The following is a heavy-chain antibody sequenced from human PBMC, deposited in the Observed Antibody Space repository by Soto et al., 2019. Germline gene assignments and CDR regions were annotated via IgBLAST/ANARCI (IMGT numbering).Heavy chain of an antibody. Sequence: SETLSLTCAVDGGSFSGYYWSWIRQPPGKGLEWIGEINHSGSTNYNPSLKSRVTISVETSKNQFSLKLSSVTAADTAVYYCARDRRITIFGVVMTRRNGFDYWGQGTLVTVSS. CDR3: ARDRRITIFGVVMTRRNGFDY. J-gene: IGHJ4*02. D-gene: IGHD3-3*01. CDR1: GGSFSGYY. CDR2: INHSGST. V-gene: IGHV4-34*01.